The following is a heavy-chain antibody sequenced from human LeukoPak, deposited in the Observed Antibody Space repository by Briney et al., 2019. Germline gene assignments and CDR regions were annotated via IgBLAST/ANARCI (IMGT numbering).Heavy chain of an antibody. Sequence: ASVKVSCKASGYTFTSYGISWVRQAPGQGLEWMGWISAYNGNTNYAQKLQGRVTMTRDTSISTAYMELSRLRSDDTAVYYCARGPPDYYDILTGYYEPLIDYWGQGTLVTVSS. CDR1: GYTFTSYG. V-gene: IGHV1-18*01. CDR2: ISAYNGNT. CDR3: ARGPPDYYDILTGYYEPLIDY. J-gene: IGHJ4*02. D-gene: IGHD3-9*01.